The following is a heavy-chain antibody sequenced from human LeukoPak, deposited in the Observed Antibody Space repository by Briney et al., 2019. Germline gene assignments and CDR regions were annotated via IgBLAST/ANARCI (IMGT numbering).Heavy chain of an antibody. V-gene: IGHV3-23*01. J-gene: IGHJ4*02. CDR3: AKWGDYDVLTGYYDSDY. CDR2: ISGRDDST. CDR1: GFTFKNYA. Sequence: GGSLRLSCAASGFTFKNYAMTWVRQAPGKGLQWVSAISGRDDSTYYADSVKGRFTISRDTSKNALFLQMKNLRADDTAVYYCAKWGDYDVLTGYYDSDYWGQGTLVTVSS. D-gene: IGHD3-9*01.